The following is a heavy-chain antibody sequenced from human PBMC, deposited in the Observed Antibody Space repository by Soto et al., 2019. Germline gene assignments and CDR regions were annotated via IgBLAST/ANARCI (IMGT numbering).Heavy chain of an antibody. Sequence: QLQLQESGSGLVKPSQTLSLTCTVSGGSITIGGYCWSWIRQPPGQGLEWIGYICHSGNTYYNPSLKRRVTPSLDRSKNPVSLNLSSVTAADTAVYYCARVWFGESSWFDPWGQGTLVTVSS. CDR2: ICHSGNT. D-gene: IGHD3-10*01. V-gene: IGHV4-30-2*01. J-gene: IGHJ5*02. CDR1: GGSITIGGYC. CDR3: ARVWFGESSWFDP.